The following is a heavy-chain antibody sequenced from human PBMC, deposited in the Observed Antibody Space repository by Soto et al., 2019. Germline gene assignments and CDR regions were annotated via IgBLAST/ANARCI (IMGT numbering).Heavy chain of an antibody. CDR2: ITKSGDNT. D-gene: IGHD6-13*01. CDR1: GFTCSSYA. J-gene: IGHJ4*02. V-gene: IGHV3-64D*06. CDR3: ARRSSSSWYSYFDY. Sequence: GGSLRLSCSAAGFTCSSYAMHWVRQAPGKRLEYVSAITKSGDNTYYADSVRGRFTISRDNSKNTLYLQMSSLRPDDTAVYYCARRSSSSWYSYFDYWGQGALVTVSS.